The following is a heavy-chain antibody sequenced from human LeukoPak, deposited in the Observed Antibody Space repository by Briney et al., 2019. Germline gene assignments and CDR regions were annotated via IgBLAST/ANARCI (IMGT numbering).Heavy chain of an antibody. CDR1: GGSISSYY. Sequence: SETLSLTCTVSGGSISSYYWSWIRQPPGKGLEWIGYIYYSGSTNYNPSPKSRVTISVDTSKNQFSLKLSSVTAADTAVYYCARGRHDILTGYYGDFDYWGQGTLVTVSS. J-gene: IGHJ4*02. V-gene: IGHV4-59*12. D-gene: IGHD3-9*01. CDR2: IYYSGST. CDR3: ARGRHDILTGYYGDFDY.